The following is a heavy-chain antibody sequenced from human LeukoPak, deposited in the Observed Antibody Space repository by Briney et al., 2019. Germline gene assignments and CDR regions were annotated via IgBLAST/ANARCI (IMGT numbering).Heavy chain of an antibody. CDR3: AKAGGILEWLYPTNWFDP. Sequence: GGSLRLSCAASGLSFSSYAMGWVRQAPGKGLEWVSAISGSGGSTYYADSVKGRFTISRDNSKNTLYLQMNSLRAEDTAVYYCAKAGGILEWLYPTNWFDPWGQGTLVTVSS. CDR1: GLSFSSYA. D-gene: IGHD3-3*01. J-gene: IGHJ5*02. CDR2: ISGSGGST. V-gene: IGHV3-23*01.